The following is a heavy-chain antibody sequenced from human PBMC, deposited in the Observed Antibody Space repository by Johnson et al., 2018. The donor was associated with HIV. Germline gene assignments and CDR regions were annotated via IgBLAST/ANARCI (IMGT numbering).Heavy chain of an antibody. CDR1: GFTFNSYW. D-gene: IGHD6-13*01. CDR3: TTTAFIKAAGGTRPLDI. J-gene: IGHJ3*02. V-gene: IGHV3-7*05. Sequence: VQLVESGGGLVQPGGSLRLSCAASGFTFNSYWMSWVRQAPGKGLEWMANVNQDGSEKYYVDSVKGRFTISRDNAKNSLYLEMNSLKTEDTAVYYCTTTAFIKAAGGTRPLDIWGQGTMVTVSS. CDR2: VNQDGSEK.